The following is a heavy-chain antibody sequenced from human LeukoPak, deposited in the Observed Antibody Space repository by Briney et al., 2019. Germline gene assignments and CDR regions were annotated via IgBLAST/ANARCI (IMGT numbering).Heavy chain of an antibody. J-gene: IGHJ4*02. CDR2: IKQDGSEK. V-gene: IGHV3-7*01. D-gene: IGHD6-13*01. CDR1: GFTFSTYW. CDR3: ARDSAGNDY. Sequence: GGSLRLSCAASGFTFSTYWMSWVRQAPGKGLEWVANIKQDGSEKYYVDSVKGRFTISRDNVKNTLYLQMNRLRAEDTAMYYCARDSAGNDYWGQGTLVTVSS.